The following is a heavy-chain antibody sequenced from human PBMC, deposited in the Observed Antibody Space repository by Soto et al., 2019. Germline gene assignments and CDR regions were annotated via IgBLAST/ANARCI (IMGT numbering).Heavy chain of an antibody. D-gene: IGHD5-18*01. J-gene: IGHJ4*02. CDR2: IINTGDDT. CDR3: AQGGPRDGYRDLAY. CDR1: GFTFNSFA. V-gene: IGHV3-23*01. Sequence: EVQLLESGGDLVQPGGSLRLSCEASGFTFNSFAMTWVRQAPGKGLEWVSSIINTGDDTYYADFVRGRFTISRDNSKNRLDLQMSSLRAEDTAVYFGAQGGPRDGYRDLAYGGQGTRVTVSS.